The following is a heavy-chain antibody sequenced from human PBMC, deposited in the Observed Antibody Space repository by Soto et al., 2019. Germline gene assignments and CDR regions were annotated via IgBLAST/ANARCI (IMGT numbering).Heavy chain of an antibody. J-gene: IGHJ6*02. CDR1: GFAFGTYG. CDR3: AKDRGLADPHYYGLDV. CDR2: TSYDGSKK. Sequence: QVQLVESGGGVVQPRRSLRLSCAASGFAFGTYGMHWVRQAPGKGLEWVAVTSYDGSKKYYADSVKGRFPISRDNSNNTVYLQMNSLRLEDTAIYYCAKDRGLADPHYYGLDVWGQGTTVAVSS. V-gene: IGHV3-30*18. D-gene: IGHD3-10*01.